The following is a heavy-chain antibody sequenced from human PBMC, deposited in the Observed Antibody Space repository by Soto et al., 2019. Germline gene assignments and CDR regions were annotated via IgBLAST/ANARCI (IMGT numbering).Heavy chain of an antibody. J-gene: IGHJ4*02. CDR1: GFNFQNYG. CDR2: IKQDGTDK. V-gene: IGHV3-7*01. Sequence: PGGSLRLSCVASGFNFQNYGMSWVRQAPGKGLEWVANIKQDGTDKYCVDSVKGRFTISRDNSKNTLYLQMNSLRAEDTAVYYCARDPYCSGGSCYSSYFEYWGQGTLVTVSS. D-gene: IGHD2-15*01. CDR3: ARDPYCSGGSCYSSYFEY.